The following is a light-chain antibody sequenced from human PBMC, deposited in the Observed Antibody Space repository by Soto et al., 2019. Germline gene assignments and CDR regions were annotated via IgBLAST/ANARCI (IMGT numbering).Light chain of an antibody. Sequence: EIVMTQSPATLSVSPGERATLSCRASQSVSRNLAWYQQKPGQPPRLLIYDASTRATGVPARFVGSGSGTEFTLTISGLQSEDFAVYYCQQHGDWPPDTFGQGTKVEI. J-gene: IGKJ2*01. V-gene: IGKV3-15*01. CDR3: QQHGDWPPDT. CDR2: DAS. CDR1: QSVSRN.